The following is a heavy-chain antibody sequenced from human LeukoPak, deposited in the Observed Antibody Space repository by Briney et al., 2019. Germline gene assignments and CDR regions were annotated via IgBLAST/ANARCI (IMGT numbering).Heavy chain of an antibody. CDR2: IYTSGST. CDR1: GGSISSGSYY. CDR3: ARDRGLYSNYPVMIDP. V-gene: IGHV4-61*02. Sequence: SQTLSLTCTVSGGSISSGSYYWSWIRQPAGKGLEWIGRIYTSGSTNYNPSLKSRVTISVDTSKNQFSLKLSYVTAADTAVYYCARDRGLYSNYPVMIDPWGQGTLVTVSS. J-gene: IGHJ5*02. D-gene: IGHD4-11*01.